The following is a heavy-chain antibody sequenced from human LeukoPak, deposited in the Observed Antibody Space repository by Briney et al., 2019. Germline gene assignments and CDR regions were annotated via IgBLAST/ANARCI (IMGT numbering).Heavy chain of an antibody. CDR3: ARKRGVGVDRNAFDI. CDR2: ISPNSVEK. Sequence: ASVKVSCKASGYTFSDYYMHWVRQAPAQGLEWMGWISPNSVEKVYAQKFQGRVTITRDTSISTAYMELSRPRSDDTAVYYCARKRGVGVDRNAFDIWGQGTMVTVSS. J-gene: IGHJ3*02. V-gene: IGHV1-2*02. D-gene: IGHD3-3*01. CDR1: GYTFSDYY.